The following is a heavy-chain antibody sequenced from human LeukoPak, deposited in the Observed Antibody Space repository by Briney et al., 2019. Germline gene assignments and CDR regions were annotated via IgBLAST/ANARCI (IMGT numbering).Heavy chain of an antibody. Sequence: KPSETLSLTCTVSGYSISSGYYWGWIRQPRGKGLEWIGSIYHSGSTYYNPSLKSRVTISVDTSKNQFSLKLSSVTAADTAVYYCARDYSSGWSFDYWGQGTLVTVSS. J-gene: IGHJ4*02. CDR1: GYSISSGYY. CDR2: IYHSGST. CDR3: ARDYSSGWSFDY. V-gene: IGHV4-38-2*02. D-gene: IGHD6-19*01.